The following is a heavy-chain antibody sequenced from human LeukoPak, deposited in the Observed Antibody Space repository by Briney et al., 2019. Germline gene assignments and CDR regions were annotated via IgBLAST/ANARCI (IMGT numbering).Heavy chain of an antibody. CDR3: ARVRVVGATGGFDY. V-gene: IGHV3-21*01. J-gene: IGHJ4*02. CDR2: ISSSSSHI. CDR1: GFTFSSYS. D-gene: IGHD1-26*01. Sequence: GGSLRLSCAASGFTFSSYSMNWVRQAPGKGLEWVSSISSSSSHIYYADSVKGRFTISRDNAKNSLYLQMNSLRAEDTAVYYCARVRVVGATGGFDYWGQGTLVTVSS.